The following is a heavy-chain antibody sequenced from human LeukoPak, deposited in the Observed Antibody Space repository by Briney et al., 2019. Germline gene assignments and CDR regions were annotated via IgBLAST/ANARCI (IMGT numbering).Heavy chain of an antibody. CDR2: INRDGSER. Sequence: PGGSLRLSCAASGLTFSNAWMNWVRQAPGKGLEWVANINRDGSERYYVDSVKGRFTISRDDAKSSLYLQMNSLRAEDTAVYYCARRNAMDVWDQGTTVIVFS. CDR3: ARRNAMDV. CDR1: GLTFSNAW. V-gene: IGHV3-7*03. J-gene: IGHJ6*02.